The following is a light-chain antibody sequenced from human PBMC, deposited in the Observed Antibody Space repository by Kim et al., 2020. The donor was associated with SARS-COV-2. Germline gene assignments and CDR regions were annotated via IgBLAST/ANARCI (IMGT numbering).Light chain of an antibody. CDR2: TAS. Sequence: DIQMTQSPSSLSASVGDRVTITCRASQDISRYLNWYQQKPEKAPKLLIYTASSLQSGVPSRFTGSGSETDFTLTISSLQPEDFATYYCQQTYSDSRTFGQGTKVDIK. CDR1: QDISRY. V-gene: IGKV1-39*01. CDR3: QQTYSDSRT. J-gene: IGKJ1*01.